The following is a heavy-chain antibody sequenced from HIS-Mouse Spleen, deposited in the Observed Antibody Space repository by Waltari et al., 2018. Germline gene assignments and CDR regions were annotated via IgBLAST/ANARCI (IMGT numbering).Heavy chain of an antibody. J-gene: IGHJ2*01. CDR2: IYYSGST. D-gene: IGHD6-13*01. V-gene: IGHV4-39*07. Sequence: QLQLQESGPGLVKPSETLSLPFPVPGCSIRSSSYYWGWIRHPPGKGLEWIGSIYYSGSTYYNPSLKSRVTISVDTSKNQFSLKLSSVTAADTAVYYCAREIPYSSSWYDWYFDLWGRGTLVTVSS. CDR1: GCSIRSSSYY. CDR3: AREIPYSSSWYDWYFDL.